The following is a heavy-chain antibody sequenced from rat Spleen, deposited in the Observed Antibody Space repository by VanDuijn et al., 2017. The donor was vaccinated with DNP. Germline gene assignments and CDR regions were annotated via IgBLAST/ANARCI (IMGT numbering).Heavy chain of an antibody. D-gene: IGHD1-2*01. CDR2: ISYSGNT. CDR3: ARYYSSYRGVMDA. CDR1: GYSITSNY. J-gene: IGHJ4*01. V-gene: IGHV3-1*01. Sequence: EVQLQESGPGLVKPSQSLSLTCSVTGYSITSNYWGWIRQFPGNKMEWMGYISYSGNTSYNPSLKSRISITRDTSKNQFFLQLNSVTTEDTATYYCARYYSSYRGVMDAWGQGASVTVSS.